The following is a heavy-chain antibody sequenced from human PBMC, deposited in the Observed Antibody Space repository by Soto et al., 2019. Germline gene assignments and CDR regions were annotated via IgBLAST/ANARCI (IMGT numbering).Heavy chain of an antibody. CDR1: GFTLSSYA. J-gene: IGHJ4*02. CDR3: ARDRSDV. CDR2: ISFDGNNG. V-gene: IGHV3-30-3*01. Sequence: QVQLVESGGGVVRPGRFLRLSCAASGFTLSSYAMYWVRQAPGKGLEWVAFISFDGNNGYADSVKGRFTISRDNSKNTVYLQTNSLRGKDTAVYYCARDRSDVWGQGTLVTVSS.